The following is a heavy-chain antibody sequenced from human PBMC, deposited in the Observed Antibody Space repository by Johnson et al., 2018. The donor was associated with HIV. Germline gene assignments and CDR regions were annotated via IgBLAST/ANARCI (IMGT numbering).Heavy chain of an antibody. Sequence: VQLVESGGGLVKPGGSLRLSCAASGFTFSNAWMSWVRQAPGKGLEWVGRIKSKTDGGTTDYAAPVKGRFTISRDDSKNTLYLQMNSLKTEDTAVYYCTTDSSITRIVVAPPDAFDIWGQGTMVTVSS. V-gene: IGHV3-15*01. CDR3: TTDSSITRIVVAPPDAFDI. J-gene: IGHJ3*02. CDR2: IKSKTDGGTT. CDR1: GFTFSNAW. D-gene: IGHD3-22*01.